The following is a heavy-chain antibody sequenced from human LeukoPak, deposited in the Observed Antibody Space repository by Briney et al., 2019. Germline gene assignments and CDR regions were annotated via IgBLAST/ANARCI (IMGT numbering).Heavy chain of an antibody. CDR3: AREGGVVVPAAIVDY. D-gene: IGHD2-2*01. V-gene: IGHV1-2*06. J-gene: IGHJ4*02. Sequence: AAVKVSCKASGYTFIGYYMHWVRQALGQGGEGMGRINPNSGGTNYAQKFQGGVTMTRDTSISTAYMELSRLRSDDTAVYYCAREGGVVVPAAIVDYWGQGTLVTVSS. CDR1: GYTFIGYY. CDR2: INPNSGGT.